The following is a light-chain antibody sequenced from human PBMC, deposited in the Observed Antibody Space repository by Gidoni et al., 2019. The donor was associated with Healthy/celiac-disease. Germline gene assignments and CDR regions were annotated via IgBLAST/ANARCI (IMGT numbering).Light chain of an antibody. J-gene: IGKJ5*01. CDR2: AAS. CDR1: QGISSN. CDR3: QRLNSYPPT. Sequence: DIQLTQSPSFLSASVGDRVTITRRASQGISSNLVWYQQKPGKAPKLLIYAASTLQSGVPTRFSSSGSRTEFTLTISSQQPEDFATYYCQRLNSYPPTFGQGTRLEIK. V-gene: IGKV1-9*01.